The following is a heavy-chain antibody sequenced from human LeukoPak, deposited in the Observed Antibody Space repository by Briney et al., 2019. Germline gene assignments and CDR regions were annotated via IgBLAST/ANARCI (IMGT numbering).Heavy chain of an antibody. CDR3: AKGGPLYQDFVWGSNRQVEVNYFDY. J-gene: IGHJ4*02. CDR1: GYTFTSYY. D-gene: IGHD3-16*02. V-gene: IGHV1-18*04. Sequence: ASVKVSCKASGYTFTSYYMHWVRQAPGQGLEWMGWVSTYNGKTNYAQNFQGRVTMTADTSTSTAYMELRSLKSDDTAVYYCAKGGPLYQDFVWGSNRQVEVNYFDYWGQGTLVIVSS. CDR2: VSTYNGKT.